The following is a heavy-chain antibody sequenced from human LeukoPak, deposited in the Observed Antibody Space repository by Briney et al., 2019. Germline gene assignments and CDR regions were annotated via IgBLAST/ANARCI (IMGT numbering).Heavy chain of an antibody. CDR1: GGSVSAYY. Sequence: SETLSLTCAVYGGSVSAYYWNWIRQPPGKGLEWIGEIDHSGSTNYNPSLKSRLTISVDTTKNQFSLKLSSVTAADTAVYYCARQNSGSYFNWFDPWGQGTLVTVSS. CDR2: IDHSGST. D-gene: IGHD1-26*01. J-gene: IGHJ5*02. V-gene: IGHV4-34*01. CDR3: ARQNSGSYFNWFDP.